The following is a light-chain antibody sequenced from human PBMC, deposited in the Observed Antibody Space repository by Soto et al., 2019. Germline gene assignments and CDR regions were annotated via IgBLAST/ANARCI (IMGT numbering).Light chain of an antibody. J-gene: IGKJ5*01. Sequence: IVLTQAPITPSLSPGERATLSCRASQSVSSNLAWYQQKPGQAPRLLIYGASTRATGIPARFSGSGSGTEFTLTISSLQSEDFAVYYCQQYNNWPITFGQGTRLEIK. CDR2: GAS. CDR3: QQYNNWPIT. CDR1: QSVSSN. V-gene: IGKV3D-15*01.